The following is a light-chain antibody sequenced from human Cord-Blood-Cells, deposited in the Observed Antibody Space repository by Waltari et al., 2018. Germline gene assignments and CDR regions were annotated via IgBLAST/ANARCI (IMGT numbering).Light chain of an antibody. J-gene: IGLJ3*02. CDR1: ISAVGGSNY. CDR3: SSYTSSSTWV. V-gene: IGLV2-14*01. Sequence: QSALTQPASVSGSPGQSITISCTGTISAVGGSNYVSWYQQHPGKAPKLMIYDVSNRPSGVSNRFSGSKSGNTASLTISGLQAEDEADYYCSSYTSSSTWVFGGGTKLTVL. CDR2: DVS.